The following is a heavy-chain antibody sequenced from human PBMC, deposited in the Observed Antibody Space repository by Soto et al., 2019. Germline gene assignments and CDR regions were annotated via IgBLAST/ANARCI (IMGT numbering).Heavy chain of an antibody. V-gene: IGHV3-33*01. Sequence: QVQLVESGGGVVQPGRSLRLSCAASGFIFSSYGMHWVRQAPGKGLEWVAIIWYDGSNKYYADSVKGRFTISRDNSKNTLYLQMNSLRAEDTAVYYWARDPYGDYLYGMDVWGQGTTVTVSS. CDR3: ARDPYGDYLYGMDV. J-gene: IGHJ6*02. CDR1: GFIFSSYG. D-gene: IGHD4-17*01. CDR2: IWYDGSNK.